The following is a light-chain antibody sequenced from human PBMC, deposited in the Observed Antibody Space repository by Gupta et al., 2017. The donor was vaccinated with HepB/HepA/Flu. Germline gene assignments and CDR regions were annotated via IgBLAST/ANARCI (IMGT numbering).Light chain of an antibody. J-gene: IGKJ3*01. Sequence: AIRMTQSPSSFSASTGDRVTITCRARQGISSYLAWYQQKPGKAPKLLIYAASTLQSGVPSRFSGSGSGTYFTLTISCLQSEDFATYYCQHYYSYPRTFGPGTKVDIK. CDR1: QGISSY. CDR3: QHYYSYPRT. V-gene: IGKV1-8*01. CDR2: AAS.